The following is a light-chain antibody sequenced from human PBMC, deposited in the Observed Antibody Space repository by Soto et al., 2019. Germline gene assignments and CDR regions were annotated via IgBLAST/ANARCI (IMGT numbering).Light chain of an antibody. CDR3: QKYNSFWT. Sequence: DIQMTKSPSTLSASVGDRVTISCRASQTISNWLAWYQQKPGKAPKLLIYDASSLESGVPSRFSGSGSGTEFTLPISSLQPEDFATYYCQKYNSFWTFGQGTKVEIK. CDR1: QTISNW. V-gene: IGKV1-5*01. CDR2: DAS. J-gene: IGKJ1*01.